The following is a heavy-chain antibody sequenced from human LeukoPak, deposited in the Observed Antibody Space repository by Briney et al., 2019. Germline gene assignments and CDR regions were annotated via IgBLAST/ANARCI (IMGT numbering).Heavy chain of an antibody. CDR2: INHSGST. D-gene: IGHD6-6*01. Sequence: PSETLSLTCAVYGGSFSGYYWSWIRQPPGKGLEWIGEINHSGSTNYNPSLKSRVTRSVDTSKNQFSLKLSSVTAADTAVYYCARGRIAARPPVALDYWGQGTLVTVSS. CDR3: ARGRIAARPPVALDY. V-gene: IGHV4-34*01. J-gene: IGHJ4*02. CDR1: GGSFSGYY.